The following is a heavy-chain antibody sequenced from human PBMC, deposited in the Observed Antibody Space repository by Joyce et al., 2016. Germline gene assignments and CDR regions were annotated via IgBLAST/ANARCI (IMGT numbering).Heavy chain of an antibody. CDR1: GFSFRYFW. D-gene: IGHD6-13*01. Sequence: EVYLVESGGGLVQPGGSLRLPCAASGFSFRYFWMDWVRQAPGKGLEWVAQINEDGSEKNYMDSWRGRFTISRDNAKNSVDLQINSLRVEDTAVYYCTRGSGTGWFDPWGQGTLVTVSS. CDR3: TRGSGTGWFDP. V-gene: IGHV3-7*03. J-gene: IGHJ5*02. CDR2: INEDGSEK.